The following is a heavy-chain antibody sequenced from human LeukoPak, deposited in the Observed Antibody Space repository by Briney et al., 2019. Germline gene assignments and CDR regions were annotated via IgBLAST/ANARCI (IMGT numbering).Heavy chain of an antibody. CDR3: ARVYSYGHYYYYGMDV. CDR2: IWYDGSNK. D-gene: IGHD5-18*01. CDR1: GFTFSSYG. V-gene: IGHV3-33*01. J-gene: IGHJ6*02. Sequence: GRSLRLSCAASGFTFSSYGMHWVRQAPGKGLEWVAVIWYDGSNKYYADSVKGRFTISRDNSKNTLYLQMNSLRAEDTAVYYCARVYSYGHYYYYGMDVWGQGTTVTVSS.